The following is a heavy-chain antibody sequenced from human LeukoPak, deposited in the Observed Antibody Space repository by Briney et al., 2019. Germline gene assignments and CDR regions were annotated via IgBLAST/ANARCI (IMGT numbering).Heavy chain of an antibody. CDR2: ISGSGGST. J-gene: IGHJ6*03. CDR1: GFTFSSYA. D-gene: IGHD3-3*01. Sequence: GGSLRLSCAASGFTFSSYAMSWVRQAPGKGLEWVSAISGSGGSTYYADSVKGRFTISRDNSKNTLYPQMNSLRAEDTAVYYCAKAGITIFGVVTSLYYYMDVWGKGTTVTVSS. V-gene: IGHV3-23*01. CDR3: AKAGITIFGVVTSLYYYMDV.